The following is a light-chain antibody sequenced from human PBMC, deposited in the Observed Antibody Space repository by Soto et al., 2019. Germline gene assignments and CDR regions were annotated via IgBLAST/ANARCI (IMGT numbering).Light chain of an antibody. CDR3: QQYGTSEII. J-gene: IGKJ5*01. Sequence: IVLTLSAGTLSLSPGKRATLSCRASQTLSNSFIAWYQQKHGQAPRFLIYDTSSRATGVPDRYSASVSGTDFTLTISRLETEDFAVFFCQQYGTSEIIFGQGTRLEIK. V-gene: IGKV3-20*01. CDR2: DTS. CDR1: QTLSNSF.